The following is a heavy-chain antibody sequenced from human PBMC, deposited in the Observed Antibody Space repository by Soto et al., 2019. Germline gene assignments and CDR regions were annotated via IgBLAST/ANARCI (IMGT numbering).Heavy chain of an antibody. Sequence: GGSLRLSCAASGFTFSSYGMHWVRQAPGKGLEWVAVIWYDGSNKYYVDSVKGRFTISRDNSKNTLYLQMNSLRAEDTAVYYCARASEPDGSGSPFDYWGQGTLVTVSS. CDR1: GFTFSSYG. CDR3: ARASEPDGSGSPFDY. J-gene: IGHJ4*02. D-gene: IGHD3-10*01. CDR2: IWYDGSNK. V-gene: IGHV3-33*01.